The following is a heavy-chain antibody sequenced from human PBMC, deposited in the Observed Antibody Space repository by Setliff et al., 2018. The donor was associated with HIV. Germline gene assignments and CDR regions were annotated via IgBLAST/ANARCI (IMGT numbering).Heavy chain of an antibody. CDR1: GFSISSRYY. CDR2: VYHTGSS. CDR3: ASLPPLYDSSGYYFDY. D-gene: IGHD3-22*01. Sequence: LSLTCDVSGFSISSRYYWGWIRQSPGKGLEWIGNVYHTGSSYYNPSLNDRATISLDTSKNQFSLKLNSVTAADTAVYYCASLPPLYDSSGYYFDYWGQGTLVTVSS. J-gene: IGHJ4*02. V-gene: IGHV4-38-2*01.